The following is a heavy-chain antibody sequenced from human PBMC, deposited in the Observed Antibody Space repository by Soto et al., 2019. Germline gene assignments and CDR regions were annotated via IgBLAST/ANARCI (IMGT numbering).Heavy chain of an antibody. V-gene: IGHV4-39*01. D-gene: IGHD2-2*01. J-gene: IGHJ6*02. CDR2: IYYSGST. Sequence: SETLSLTCTVSGGSISSSSYYWGWIRQPPGKGLEWIGSIYYSGSTYYNPSLKSRVTISVDTSKNQFSLKLSSVTAADTAVYYCARLPGYCSSTSCPYYGMDVWGQGTMVTVSS. CDR3: ARLPGYCSSTSCPYYGMDV. CDR1: GGSISSSSYY.